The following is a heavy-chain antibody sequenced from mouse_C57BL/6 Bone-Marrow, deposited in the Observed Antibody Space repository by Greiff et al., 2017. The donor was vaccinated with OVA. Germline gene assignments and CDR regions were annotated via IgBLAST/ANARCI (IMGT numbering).Heavy chain of an antibody. CDR2: IYPRSGNT. D-gene: IGHD1-1*01. J-gene: IGHJ2*01. CDR1: GYTFTSYG. Sequence: QVQLQQSGAELARPGASVKLSCKASGYTFTSYGISWVKQRTGQGLEWIGEIYPRSGNTYYNEKFKGKATLTADKSSSTAYMELRSLTSEDSAVYFCAGLLRCPGTWDYWGQGTTLTVSS. V-gene: IGHV1-81*01. CDR3: AGLLRCPGTWDY.